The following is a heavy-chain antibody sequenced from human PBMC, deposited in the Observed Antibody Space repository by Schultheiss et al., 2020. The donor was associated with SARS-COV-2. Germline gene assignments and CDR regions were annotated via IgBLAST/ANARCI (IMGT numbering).Heavy chain of an antibody. J-gene: IGHJ4*02. CDR1: GFTFGDYA. CDR2: IRSKAYGGTT. CDR3: TRASPREPNFDY. V-gene: IGHV3-49*03. Sequence: GGSLRLSFTASGFTFGDYAMSWFRQAPGKGLEWVGFIRSKAYGGTTEYAASVKGRFTISRDDSKSIAYLQMNSLKTEDTAVYYCTRASPREPNFDYWGQGTLVTVSS. D-gene: IGHD1-14*01.